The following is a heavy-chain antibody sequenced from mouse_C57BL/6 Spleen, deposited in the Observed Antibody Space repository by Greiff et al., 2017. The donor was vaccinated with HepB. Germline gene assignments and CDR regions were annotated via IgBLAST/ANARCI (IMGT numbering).Heavy chain of an antibody. CDR1: GFTFSDYE. CDR2: ISSGSSTI. J-gene: IGHJ2*01. D-gene: IGHD1-1*01. Sequence: EVQGVESGGGLVKPGGSLKLSCAASGFTFSDYEMHWVRQAPEKGLEWVAYISSGSSTIYYADTVKGRFTISRDNAKNTLFLHMTRLRSEDTAMYYCARTYYYGSSFYFDYWGQGTTLTVSS. V-gene: IGHV5-17*01. CDR3: ARTYYYGSSFYFDY.